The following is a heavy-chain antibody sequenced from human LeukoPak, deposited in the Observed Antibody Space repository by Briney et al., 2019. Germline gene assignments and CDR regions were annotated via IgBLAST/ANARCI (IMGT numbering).Heavy chain of an antibody. CDR2: MNPNSGNT. V-gene: IGHV1-8*01. CDR1: GYTFTSYD. CDR3: ARVKYPGIAAAAPFDP. D-gene: IGHD6-13*01. Sequence: ASVKVSCKASGYTFTSYDINWVRQATGQGLEWMGWMNPNSGNTGYAQKFQGRVTMTRNTSISTAYMELSSLRSEDTAVYYCARVKYPGIAAAAPFDPWGQGTLVTVSS. J-gene: IGHJ5*02.